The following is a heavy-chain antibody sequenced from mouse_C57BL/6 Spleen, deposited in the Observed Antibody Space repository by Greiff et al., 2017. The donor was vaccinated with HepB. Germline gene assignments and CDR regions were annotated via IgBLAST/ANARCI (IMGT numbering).Heavy chain of an antibody. J-gene: IGHJ1*03. Sequence: VQLVESGAELARPGASVKLSCKASGYTFTSYGISWVKQRTGQGLEWIGEIYPRSGNTYYNEKFKGKATLTADKSSSTAYMELRSLTSEDSAVYFCARRADYYGSSYWYFDVWGTGTTVTVSS. CDR2: IYPRSGNT. D-gene: IGHD1-1*01. CDR1: GYTFTSYG. V-gene: IGHV1-81*01. CDR3: ARRADYYGSSYWYFDV.